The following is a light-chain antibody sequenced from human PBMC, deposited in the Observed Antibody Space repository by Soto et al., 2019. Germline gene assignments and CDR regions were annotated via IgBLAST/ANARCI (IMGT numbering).Light chain of an antibody. CDR2: GAS. Sequence: EIVMTQSPATLSVSPGERATLSCRASQSVSGNLAWYQQKPGQAPRLLIYGASTRATGIPARFSGSGSGTDFTLTISRLEPEDFAVYYCQQYGSSLFTFGPGTKVDIK. CDR1: QSVSGN. J-gene: IGKJ3*01. V-gene: IGKV3-15*01. CDR3: QQYGSSLFT.